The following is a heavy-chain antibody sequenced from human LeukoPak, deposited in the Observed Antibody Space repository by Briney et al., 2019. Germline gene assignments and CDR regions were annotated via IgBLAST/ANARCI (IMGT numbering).Heavy chain of an antibody. CDR2: ISGSGGNT. J-gene: IGHJ6*01. D-gene: IGHD1-26*01. CDR1: GFTFSGFA. CDR3: AKMKGHPLPRYYMDV. Sequence: GGSLRLSCAPSGFTFSGFAMSWVRRTPGKGLEWVSGISGSGGNTLYADSVKGRFTISRDNSKNTLYLEMNSLRAEDTAIYYCAKMKGHPLPRYYMDVWGQGTTVTVSS. V-gene: IGHV3-23*01.